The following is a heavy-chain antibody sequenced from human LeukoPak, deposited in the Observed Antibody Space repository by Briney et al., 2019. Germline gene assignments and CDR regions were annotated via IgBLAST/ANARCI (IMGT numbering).Heavy chain of an antibody. CDR2: IIPILGIA. CDR1: GGTFSSYA. D-gene: IGHD2-2*01. V-gene: IGHV1-69*04. J-gene: IGHJ4*02. Sequence: SVKVSCKASGGTFSSYAISWVRQAPGQGLEWMGRIIPILGIANYAQKFQGRVTITADKSTSTACMELSSLRSEDTAVYYCATHIRYCSSTSCFGPDGLDYWGQGTLVTVSS. CDR3: ATHIRYCSSTSCFGPDGLDY.